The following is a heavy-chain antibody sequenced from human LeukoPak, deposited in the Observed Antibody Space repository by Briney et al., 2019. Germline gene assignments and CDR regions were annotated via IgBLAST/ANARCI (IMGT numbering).Heavy chain of an antibody. V-gene: IGHV1-2*02. D-gene: IGHD6-13*01. Sequence: AASVKVSCKASGYTFTGYYMHWVRQAPGQGLEWMGWINPNSGGTNYAQKFQGRVTMTRDTSISTAYMELSRLRSDDTAVYYCARGSIAAEYYFDYWGQGTLVTVSS. CDR2: INPNSGGT. J-gene: IGHJ4*02. CDR3: ARGSIAAEYYFDY. CDR1: GYTFTGYY.